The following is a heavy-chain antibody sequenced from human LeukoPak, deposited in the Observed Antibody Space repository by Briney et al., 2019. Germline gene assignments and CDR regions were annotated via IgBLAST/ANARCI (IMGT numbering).Heavy chain of an antibody. CDR1: GFTFSSYA. CDR3: AKGSGDLIVGATTGPRFAY. J-gene: IGHJ4*02. CDR2: ISGSGGST. D-gene: IGHD1-26*01. V-gene: IGHV3-23*01. Sequence: PGGSLRLSCAASGFTFSSYAMSWVRQAPGKGLEWVSAISGSGGSTYYADSVKGRFTISRDNSENTLYLQMNSLRAEDTAVYYCAKGSGDLIVGATTGPRFAYWGQGTLVTVSS.